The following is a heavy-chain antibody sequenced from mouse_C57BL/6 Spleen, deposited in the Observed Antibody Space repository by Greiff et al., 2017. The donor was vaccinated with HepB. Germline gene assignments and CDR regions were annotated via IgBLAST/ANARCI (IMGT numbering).Heavy chain of an antibody. Sequence: QVQLKDSGAELVRPGASVKLSCKASGYTFTDYYINWVKQRPGQGLEWIARIYPGSGNTYYNEKFKGKATLTAEKSSSTAYMQLSSLTSEDSAVYFCARMETTVVYWYFDVWGTGTTVTVSS. J-gene: IGHJ1*03. CDR3: ARMETTVVYWYFDV. V-gene: IGHV1-76*01. CDR1: GYTFTDYY. D-gene: IGHD1-1*01. CDR2: IYPGSGNT.